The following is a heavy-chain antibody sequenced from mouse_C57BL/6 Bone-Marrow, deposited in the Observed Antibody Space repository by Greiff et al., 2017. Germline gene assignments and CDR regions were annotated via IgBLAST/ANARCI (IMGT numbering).Heavy chain of an antibody. V-gene: IGHV1-81*01. D-gene: IGHD2-2*01. CDR1: GYTFTSYG. CDR3: ARMGVYYGYDEDY. J-gene: IGHJ2*01. CDR2: IYPRSGNT. Sequence: QVQLKQSGAELARPGASVKLSCKASGYTFTSYGISWVKQRTGQGLEWIGEIYPRSGNTYYNEKFKGKATLTADKSSSTAYMELRSLTSEDSAVYFCARMGVYYGYDEDYWGQGTTLTVSS.